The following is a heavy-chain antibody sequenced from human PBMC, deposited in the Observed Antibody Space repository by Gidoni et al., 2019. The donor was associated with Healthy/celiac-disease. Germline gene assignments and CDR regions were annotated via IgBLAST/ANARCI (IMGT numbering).Heavy chain of an antibody. V-gene: IGHV4-31*03. D-gene: IGHD3-22*01. J-gene: IGHJ4*02. CDR1: GGSISSGGYY. Sequence: QVQLQESGPGLVKPSQTLSLTCTVSGGSISSGGYYWSWTRQHPGKGLEWIGYIYYIGGTYYNPSLKSRVTISVDTSKNQFSLKLSSVTAADTAVYYCARGVGANTYYYDSSGFDAAIDYWGQGTLVTVSS. CDR3: ARGVGANTYYYDSSGFDAAIDY. CDR2: IYYIGGT.